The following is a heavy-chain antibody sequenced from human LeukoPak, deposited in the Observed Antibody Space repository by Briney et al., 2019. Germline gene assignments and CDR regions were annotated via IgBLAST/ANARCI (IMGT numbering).Heavy chain of an antibody. Sequence: ASVKVSCKASGYTFTGYYMHWVRQAPGQGLEWMGWINPNSGGTYYAQKFQGRVTMTRDTSISTAYMELSRLRSDDTAVYYCARSPPDYYDSSGYYYTDAFDIWGQGTMVTVSS. J-gene: IGHJ3*02. CDR1: GYTFTGYY. CDR3: ARSPPDYYDSSGYYYTDAFDI. CDR2: INPNSGGT. D-gene: IGHD3-22*01. V-gene: IGHV1-2*02.